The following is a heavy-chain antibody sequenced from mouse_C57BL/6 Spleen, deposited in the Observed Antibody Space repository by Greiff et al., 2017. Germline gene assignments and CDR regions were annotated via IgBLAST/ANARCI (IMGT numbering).Heavy chain of an antibody. CDR2: IDPSDNYT. D-gene: IGHD1-1*01. J-gene: IGHJ3*01. V-gene: IGHV1-69*01. CDR1: GYTFTTYC. CDR3: ARWGTTTY. Sequence: QVQLQQSGAELVMPGASVKLSCKASGYTFTTYCIHWMKQNPGQGLEWIGDIDPSDNYTNYNQKFKGKSTLTVDKSSSTAYMQLSSLTSEDYAVYYCARWGTTTYWGQGTLVTVSA.